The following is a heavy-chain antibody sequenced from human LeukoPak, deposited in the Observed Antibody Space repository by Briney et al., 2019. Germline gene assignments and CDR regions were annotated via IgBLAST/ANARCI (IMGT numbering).Heavy chain of an antibody. Sequence: GGSLRLSCAASGFTFSSYWMSWVRQAPGKGLEWVSAISGSGLNSDYADSVKGRFTISRDNSKHTLYLQMNSLRVEDTAVYYCAKGPSPVLGGGSYFDYWGQGSLVTVSS. CDR1: GFTFSSYW. V-gene: IGHV3-23*01. CDR2: ISGSGLNS. D-gene: IGHD3-16*01. CDR3: AKGPSPVLGGGSYFDY. J-gene: IGHJ4*02.